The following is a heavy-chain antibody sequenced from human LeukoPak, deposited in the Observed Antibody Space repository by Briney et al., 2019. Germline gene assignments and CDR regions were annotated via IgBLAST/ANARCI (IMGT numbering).Heavy chain of an antibody. J-gene: IGHJ4*02. V-gene: IGHV3-21*01. CDR2: IGSNISYI. CDR3: ARDNGAKQFDY. D-gene: IGHD2-8*01. CDR1: GFTFSSYT. Sequence: PGGSLRLSCAASGFTFSSYTMNWVRQAPGKGLEWVSSIGSNISYIYYADSMKGRFTISRDNPKNSLYLQMNSLSAEDTAVYYCARDNGAKQFDYWGQGTLVTVSS.